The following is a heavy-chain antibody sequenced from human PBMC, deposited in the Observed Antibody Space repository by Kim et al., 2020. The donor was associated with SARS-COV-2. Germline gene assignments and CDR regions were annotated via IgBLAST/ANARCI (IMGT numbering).Heavy chain of an antibody. Sequence: ASVKVSCKASGYTFTSYYMHWVRQAPGQGLEWMGIINPSGGSTSYAQKFQGRVTMTRDTSTSTVYMELSSLRSEDTAVYYCARDKGNRRTTRTCDYWGQGTLVTVSS. CDR2: INPSGGST. CDR3: ARDKGNRRTTRTCDY. V-gene: IGHV1-46*01. CDR1: GYTFTSYY. D-gene: IGHD1-1*01. J-gene: IGHJ4*02.